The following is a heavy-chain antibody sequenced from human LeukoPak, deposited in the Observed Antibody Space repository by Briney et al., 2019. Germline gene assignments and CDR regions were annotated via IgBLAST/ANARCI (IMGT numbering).Heavy chain of an antibody. V-gene: IGHV7-4-1*02. CDR1: GYTFTSYY. Sequence: ASVKVSCRASGYTFTSYYMHWVRQAPGQGLEWMGWINTNTGNPTYAQGFTGRFVFSLDTSVSTAYLQISSLKAEDTAVYYCARDGPEAYNWNYVPWFDPWGQGTLVTVSS. CDR3: ARDGPEAYNWNYVPWFDP. CDR2: INTNTGNP. J-gene: IGHJ5*02. D-gene: IGHD1-7*01.